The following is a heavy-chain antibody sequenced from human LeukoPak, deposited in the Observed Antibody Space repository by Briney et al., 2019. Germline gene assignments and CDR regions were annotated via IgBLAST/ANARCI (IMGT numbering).Heavy chain of an antibody. CDR2: IYHSGST. V-gene: IGHV4-38-2*01. CDR3: ARHTAGATSYDAFDI. Sequence: SETLSLTCAVSGYSINSGYYWGWIRQPPGKGLEWIGSIYHSGSTSYNPSLKSRVTISVDTSKNQFSLKLSSVTAADTAVYYCARHTAGATSYDAFDIWGQGTMVTVSS. CDR1: GYSINSGYY. D-gene: IGHD1-26*01. J-gene: IGHJ3*02.